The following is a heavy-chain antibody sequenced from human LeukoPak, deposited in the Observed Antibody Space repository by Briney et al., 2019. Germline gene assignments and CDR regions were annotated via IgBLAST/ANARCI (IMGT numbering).Heavy chain of an antibody. D-gene: IGHD3-10*01. J-gene: IGHJ4*02. CDR3: ARVAGSGSYYSDY. Sequence: ASVKVSCKASGGTFSSYAISWVRQAPGQGLEWMGGIIPIFGTANYAQKFQGRVTITADKSTSTAYMELSSLRSADTAVYYCARVAGSGSYYSDYWGQGTLVTVSS. V-gene: IGHV1-69*06. CDR1: GGTFSSYA. CDR2: IIPIFGTA.